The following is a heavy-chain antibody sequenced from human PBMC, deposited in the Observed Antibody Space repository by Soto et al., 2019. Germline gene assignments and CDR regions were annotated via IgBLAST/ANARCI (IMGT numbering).Heavy chain of an antibody. D-gene: IGHD3-3*01. Sequence: DVQLLESGGDLVQPGGSLRLSCAASGFTFSSYAMSWVRQAPGKGLEWVSSMSGAGRRSYDADSVKGRFTISRDNSKNTLYPQMNSLRAEDTALYYCARGTIFGVENIYDYWGQGTLVTVSS. V-gene: IGHV3-23*01. J-gene: IGHJ4*02. CDR2: MSGAGRRS. CDR3: ARGTIFGVENIYDY. CDR1: GFTFSSYA.